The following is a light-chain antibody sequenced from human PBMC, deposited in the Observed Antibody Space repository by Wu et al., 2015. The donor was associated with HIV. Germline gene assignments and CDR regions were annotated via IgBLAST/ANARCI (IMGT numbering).Light chain of an antibody. CDR2: DAS. CDR3: QHFNSYPLT. Sequence: IQMTQSPSTLSASVGDKISITCRASLAISSALAWYQQKPGEAPKLLIYDASTLENGVPSRFSGSGYAGTDFTLTINSLQPEDFATYYCQHFNSYPLTFGGGTKVEIK. CDR1: LAISSA. V-gene: IGKV1-13*02. J-gene: IGKJ4*01.